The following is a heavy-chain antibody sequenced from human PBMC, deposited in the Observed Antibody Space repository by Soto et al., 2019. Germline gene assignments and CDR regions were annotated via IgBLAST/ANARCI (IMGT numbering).Heavy chain of an antibody. Sequence: SETLSLTCDVSGDFLTTYYWNWIRQSPGKGLEWIGYIFYGGHTNYNPSLRGRATISVDTSKNQFSLKLSSVTAADTAVYYCARSPQYSSGWNGGFDYWGQGPLVTRLL. V-gene: IGHV4-59*01. CDR3: ARSPQYSSGWNGGFDY. D-gene: IGHD6-19*01. CDR1: GDFLTTYY. CDR2: IFYGGHT. J-gene: IGHJ4*02.